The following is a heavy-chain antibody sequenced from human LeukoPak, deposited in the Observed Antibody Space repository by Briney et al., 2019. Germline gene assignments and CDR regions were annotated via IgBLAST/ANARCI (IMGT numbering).Heavy chain of an antibody. V-gene: IGHV3-23*01. J-gene: IGHJ1*01. D-gene: IGHD2-15*01. Sequence: AGGSLRLSCAASGFTFSSYAMSWVRQAPGKGLEWVSAISGSGDSTYYADSVRGRFTISRDNSKNTLYLQMNSLRAEDAAVYYCAKAGGYCSGGSCYYFQHWGQGTLVTVSS. CDR2: ISGSGDST. CDR1: GFTFSSYA. CDR3: AKAGGYCSGGSCYYFQH.